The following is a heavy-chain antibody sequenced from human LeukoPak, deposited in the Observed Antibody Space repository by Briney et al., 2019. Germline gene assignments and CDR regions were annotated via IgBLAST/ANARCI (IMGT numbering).Heavy chain of an antibody. CDR2: INHSGST. D-gene: IGHD2-2*01. CDR3: ARGRLVVPAAMLGYFDY. V-gene: IGHV4-34*01. Sequence: PSETLSLTCTVNGGAFSGYYWSWIRQPPGKGLEWIGEINHSGSTNYNPSLKSRVTISVDTSKNQFSLKLSSVTAADTAVYYCARGRLVVPAAMLGYFDYWGQGTLVTVSS. CDR1: GGAFSGYY. J-gene: IGHJ4*02.